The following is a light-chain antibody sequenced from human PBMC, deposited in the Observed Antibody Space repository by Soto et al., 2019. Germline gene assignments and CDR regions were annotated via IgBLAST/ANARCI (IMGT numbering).Light chain of an antibody. CDR2: EVN. CDR3: SSYAGSSNV. Sequence: QSVLTQPPSASGSPGQSVAISCTGTSSDVGGYSYVSWYQQHPGKAPKLMIYEVNERPSGVPDRFSGSKSGNTASLTVSGLQAEDEADYYCSSYAGSSNVFGTGTKVTV. CDR1: SSDVGGYSY. V-gene: IGLV2-8*01. J-gene: IGLJ1*01.